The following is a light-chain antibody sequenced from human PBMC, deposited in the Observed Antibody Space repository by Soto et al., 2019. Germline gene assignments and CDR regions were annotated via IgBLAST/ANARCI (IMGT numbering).Light chain of an antibody. CDR2: GVS. J-gene: IGKJ5*01. Sequence: EIVLTQSPGTLSLSPGERATLSCRASQNVNSNFFAWYQQKAGQAPRLLIYGVSSRATGIPDRFSGSGADTDFNLTISGLEPEDFATYYCQQHGQWPITFGQGTRLEIK. V-gene: IGKV3-20*01. CDR3: QQHGQWPIT. CDR1: QNVNSNF.